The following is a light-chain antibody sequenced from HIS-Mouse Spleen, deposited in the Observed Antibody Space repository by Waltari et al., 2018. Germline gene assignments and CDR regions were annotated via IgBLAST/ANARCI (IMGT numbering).Light chain of an antibody. CDR1: SSHVGGYNY. CDR3: CSYAGSYTWV. CDR2: DVS. Sequence: QSALTQPRSVSGSPGQSVTIPCPGPSSHVGGYNYVPWYQQHPGKAPKLMIYDVSKRPSGVPDRFSGSKSGNTASLTISGLQAEDEADYYCCSYAGSYTWVFGGGTKLTVL. J-gene: IGLJ3*02. V-gene: IGLV2-11*01.